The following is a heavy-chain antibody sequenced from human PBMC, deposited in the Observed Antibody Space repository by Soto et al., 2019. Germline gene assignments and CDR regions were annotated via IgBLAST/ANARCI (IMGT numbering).Heavy chain of an antibody. Sequence: SLRLSCAASGFTFSSYWMHWVRQAPGKGLVWVSRINSDGSSTSYADSVKGRFTISRDNAKNTLYLQMNSLRAEDTAVYYCARDRSSSWYNYYYVMDVWGQGTTVTVSS. CDR3: ARDRSSSWYNYYYVMDV. D-gene: IGHD6-13*01. V-gene: IGHV3-74*01. CDR1: GFTFSSYW. J-gene: IGHJ6*02. CDR2: INSDGSST.